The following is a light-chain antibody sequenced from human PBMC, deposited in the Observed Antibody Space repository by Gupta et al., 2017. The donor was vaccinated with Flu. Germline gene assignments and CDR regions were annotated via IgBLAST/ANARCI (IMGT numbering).Light chain of an antibody. CDR1: SSNIGSNT. J-gene: IGLJ3*02. CDR3: ASWDDSLNGGV. Sequence: SSSNIGSNTVNWYQQLPRTAPKLLIYTNNQRPSGVPDRFSGSKSDPSASLAISGLQSEDEADYYFASWDDSLNGGVFGGGTKLTVL. CDR2: TNN. V-gene: IGLV1-44*01.